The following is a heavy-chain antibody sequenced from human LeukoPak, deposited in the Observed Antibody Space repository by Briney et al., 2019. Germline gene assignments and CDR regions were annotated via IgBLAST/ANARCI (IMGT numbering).Heavy chain of an antibody. D-gene: IGHD3-10*01. CDR2: IYYSGST. V-gene: IGHV4-39*07. CDR3: ARDGSGSYFSMSGYLDY. Sequence: SETLSLTCTVSGGSISSSSYYWGWIRQPPGKGLEWIGSIYYSGSTYYNPSLKSRVTISVDTSKNQFSLKLSSVTAADTAVYYCARDGSGSYFSMSGYLDYWGQGTLVTVSS. J-gene: IGHJ4*02. CDR1: GGSISSSSYY.